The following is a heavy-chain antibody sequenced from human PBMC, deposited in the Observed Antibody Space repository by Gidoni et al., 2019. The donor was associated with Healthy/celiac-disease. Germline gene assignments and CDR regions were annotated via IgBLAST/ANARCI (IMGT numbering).Heavy chain of an antibody. CDR3: ARGYYDFWSGYFEGSYFDY. J-gene: IGHJ4*02. CDR2: IYYSGST. D-gene: IGHD3-3*01. V-gene: IGHV4-39*01. Sequence: SGPGPVKPYEAASPPCTVSWSPNTHCSFQLGWIRPPPGKGLEWIGSIYYSGSTYYNPSLKSRVTISVDTSKNQFSLKLSSVTAADTAVYYCARGYYDFWSGYFEGSYFDYWGQGTLVTVSS. CDR1: WSPNTHCSFQ.